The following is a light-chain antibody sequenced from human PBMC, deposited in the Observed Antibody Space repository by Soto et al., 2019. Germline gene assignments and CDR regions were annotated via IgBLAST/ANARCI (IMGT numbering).Light chain of an antibody. V-gene: IGKV3-15*01. Sequence: EIVMTQSPVTLSVSPGERATLSCRASQSVSSNLAWYQQKHGQAPRLLIYGASTRATGVPARFSGSGSGTEFTLTISSLQSEDFAVYYCQHYNNWPPWTFGQGTKVEIK. CDR1: QSVSSN. CDR2: GAS. CDR3: QHYNNWPPWT. J-gene: IGKJ1*01.